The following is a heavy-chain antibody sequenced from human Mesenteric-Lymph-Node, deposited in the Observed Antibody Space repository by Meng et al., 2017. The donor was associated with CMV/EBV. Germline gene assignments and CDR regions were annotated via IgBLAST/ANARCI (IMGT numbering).Heavy chain of an antibody. V-gene: IGHV4-38-2*02. CDR2: IYHSGST. Sequence: SETLSLTCTVSGYSISSGYYWGWIRQPPGKGLEWIGSIYHSGSTYYNPSLKSRVTISVDTSKNQFSLKLSSVTAADTAVYYCARPTTVVTPGAFDIWGQGTMVTVSS. J-gene: IGHJ3*02. D-gene: IGHD4-23*01. CDR3: ARPTTVVTPGAFDI. CDR1: GYSISSGYY.